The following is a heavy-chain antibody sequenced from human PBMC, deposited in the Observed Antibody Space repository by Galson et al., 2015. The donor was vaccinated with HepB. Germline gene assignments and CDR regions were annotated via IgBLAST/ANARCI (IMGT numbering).Heavy chain of an antibody. D-gene: IGHD3-10*01. V-gene: IGHV3-7*03. J-gene: IGHJ3*02. Sequence: SLRLSCAASGFTFSSYWVSWVRQAPGKGLEWVANIKQDGSEKYYVDSVKGRFTISRDNAKNSLYLQMNSLRAEDTAVYYCAREEWFGEGAFDIWGQGTMVTVSS. CDR1: GFTFSSYW. CDR2: IKQDGSEK. CDR3: AREEWFGEGAFDI.